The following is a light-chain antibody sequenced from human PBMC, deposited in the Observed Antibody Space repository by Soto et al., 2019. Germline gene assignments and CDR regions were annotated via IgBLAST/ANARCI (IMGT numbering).Light chain of an antibody. V-gene: IGKV3-15*01. CDR3: QQYNSYLWT. J-gene: IGKJ1*01. Sequence: IVMAQYPATLSLSHGERATLSCRASQSVSSNLAWYQQKPGQAPRLLIYGTSTRATGIPARFSGSGSGTEFTLTISSLQPDDFAPYYCQQYNSYLWTIGQGAKVDIK. CDR1: QSVSSN. CDR2: GTS.